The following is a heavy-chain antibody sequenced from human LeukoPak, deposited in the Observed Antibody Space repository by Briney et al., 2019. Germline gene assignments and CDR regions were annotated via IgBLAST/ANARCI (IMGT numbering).Heavy chain of an antibody. Sequence: GGSLRLSCAASGFTFSSYGMHWVRQAPGKGLELVANIWNDGSNEYYADSVKGRFTISRDNSKNTLFLQMNSLRAEDTALYYCARDRERAADLGYWGQGTLVTVSS. V-gene: IGHV3-33*01. CDR1: GFTFSSYG. J-gene: IGHJ4*02. CDR2: IWNDGSNE. CDR3: ARDRERAADLGY. D-gene: IGHD6-13*01.